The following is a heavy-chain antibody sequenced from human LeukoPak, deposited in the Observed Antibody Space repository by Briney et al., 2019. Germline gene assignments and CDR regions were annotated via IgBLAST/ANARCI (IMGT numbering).Heavy chain of an antibody. CDR2: ISPYNGNT. CDR1: GYTFNTYG. J-gene: IGHJ4*02. CDR3: ARGPHERSGYPDD. D-gene: IGHD3-22*01. Sequence: ASVKVSCKPYGYTFNTYGITWVRQAPGQGLEWMGWISPYNGNTNYAQKFQGGVTMTTDTSMSTAYMELRSLRSDDTAVYYCARGPHERSGYPDDWGQGTLVTVSS. V-gene: IGHV1-18*01.